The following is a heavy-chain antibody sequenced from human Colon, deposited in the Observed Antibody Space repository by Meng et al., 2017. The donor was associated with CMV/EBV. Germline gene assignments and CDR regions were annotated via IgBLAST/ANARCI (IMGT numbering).Heavy chain of an antibody. Sequence: GESLKISCAASGYTFSSYDMNWVRQAPGKGLEWVSSIAAITSSSDYISYGDSVKGRFTISRDNAKSSLFLQLDSLRAEDTAIYYCVRDDVEIQTNPSFDLWGLGILVTVSS. J-gene: IGHJ4*02. CDR2: IAAITSSSDYI. CDR3: VRDDVEIQTNPSFDL. V-gene: IGHV3-21*01. CDR1: GYTFSSYD. D-gene: IGHD1/OR15-1a*01.